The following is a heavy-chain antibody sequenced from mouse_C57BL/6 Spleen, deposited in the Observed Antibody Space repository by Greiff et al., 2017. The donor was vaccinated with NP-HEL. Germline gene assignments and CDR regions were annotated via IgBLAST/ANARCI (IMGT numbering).Heavy chain of an antibody. J-gene: IGHJ3*01. CDR1: GYAFSSSW. CDR2: IYPGDGDT. D-gene: IGHD2-4*01. Sequence: QVHVKQSGPELVKPGASVKISCKASGYAFSSSWMNWVKQRPGKGLEWIGRIYPGDGDTNYNGKFKGKATLTADKSSSTAYMQLSSLTSEDSAVYFCARRNYDYDGGAWFAYWGQGTLVTVSA. V-gene: IGHV1-82*01. CDR3: ARRNYDYDGGAWFAY.